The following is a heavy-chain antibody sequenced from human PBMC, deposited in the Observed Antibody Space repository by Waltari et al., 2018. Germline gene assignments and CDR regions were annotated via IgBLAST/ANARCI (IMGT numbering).Heavy chain of an antibody. CDR1: GGTFSSYA. V-gene: IGHV1-69*01. Sequence: QVQLVQSGAEVKKPGSSVKVSCKASGGTFSSYAISWVRQAPGQGLEWMGGIIPIFGTANYAQKFQGRVTSTADESTSTAYMELSSLRSEDTAVYYCARSRPGYSSGWYSIDYWGQGTLVTVSS. CDR3: ARSRPGYSSGWYSIDY. J-gene: IGHJ4*02. D-gene: IGHD6-19*01. CDR2: IIPIFGTA.